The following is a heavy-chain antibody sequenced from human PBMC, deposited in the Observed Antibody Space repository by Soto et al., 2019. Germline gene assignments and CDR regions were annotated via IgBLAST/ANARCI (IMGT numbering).Heavy chain of an antibody. Sequence: PSETLSLTCAVYGGSFSGYYWSWIRQPPGKGLEWIGEINHSGSTNYNPSLKSRVTISVDTSKNQFSLKLSSVTAADTAVYYCARVRARLQYYYGSGSYYYFDYWGQGTLVTVSS. CDR2: INHSGST. D-gene: IGHD3-10*01. CDR3: ARVRARLQYYYGSGSYYYFDY. J-gene: IGHJ4*02. V-gene: IGHV4-34*01. CDR1: GGSFSGYY.